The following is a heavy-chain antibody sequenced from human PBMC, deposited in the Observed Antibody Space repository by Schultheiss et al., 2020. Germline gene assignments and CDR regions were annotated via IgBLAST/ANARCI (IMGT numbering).Heavy chain of an antibody. CDR2: ISYSGST. Sequence: SETLSLTCTVSGGSISSYYWSWIRQPPGKGLEWIGYISYSGSTNYNPSLKSRVTISVDTSKNQFSLKLSSVTAADTAVYYCARVRGESQWLASPFYFDYWGQGTLVTVSS. V-gene: IGHV4-59*08. D-gene: IGHD6-19*01. J-gene: IGHJ4*02. CDR3: ARVRGESQWLASPFYFDY. CDR1: GGSISSYY.